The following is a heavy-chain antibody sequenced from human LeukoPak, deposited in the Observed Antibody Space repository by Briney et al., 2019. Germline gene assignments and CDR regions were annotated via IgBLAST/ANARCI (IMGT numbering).Heavy chain of an antibody. J-gene: IGHJ4*02. CDR2: LYSGGST. Sequence: AGGSLRLSCEVSGLTVSSNYMNWVRQAPGKGLEWVSVLYSGGSTYYADSVKGRFTISRDNSKNTLYLQMSSLRTEDTAVYYCVKDGSGSYYTYYFDYWGQGTLVTVSS. CDR3: VKDGSGSYYTYYFDY. CDR1: GLTVSSNY. V-gene: IGHV3-66*01. D-gene: IGHD3-10*01.